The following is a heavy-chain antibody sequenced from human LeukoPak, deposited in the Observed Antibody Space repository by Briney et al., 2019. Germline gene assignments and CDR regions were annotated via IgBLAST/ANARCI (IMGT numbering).Heavy chain of an antibody. J-gene: IGHJ4*02. D-gene: IGHD3-22*01. Sequence: GGSLRLSCAASGFTFSSYAMHWVRQAPGKGLEWVAVISYDGSNKYYADSVKGRFTISRDNSKNTLYLQMNSLRAEDTAVYYCAKPSYDSSGYDFDYWGQGTLVTVSS. CDR3: AKPSYDSSGYDFDY. CDR1: GFTFSSYA. CDR2: ISYDGSNK. V-gene: IGHV3-30*04.